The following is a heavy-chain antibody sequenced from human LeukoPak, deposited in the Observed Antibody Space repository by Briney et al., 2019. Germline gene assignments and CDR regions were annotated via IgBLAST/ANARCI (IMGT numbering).Heavy chain of an antibody. CDR1: GGSISNYY. J-gene: IGHJ4*02. Sequence: SETLSLTCTVPGGSISNYYWSWIRQPAGKRLEWIARIYVSGSTNYNPSLRSRVTIAVDTSKNQFSLKLISVTAADTAVYYCARGTLYSGWSYYLDYWGQGTLVTVSS. CDR3: ARGTLYSGWSYYLDY. V-gene: IGHV4-4*07. CDR2: IYVSGST. D-gene: IGHD6-19*01.